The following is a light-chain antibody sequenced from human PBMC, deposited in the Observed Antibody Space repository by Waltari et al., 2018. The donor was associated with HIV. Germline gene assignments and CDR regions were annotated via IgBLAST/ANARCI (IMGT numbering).Light chain of an antibody. CDR3: SSYSITKNLL. Sequence: QSALPQPASVSGSPGQSITISCTATGGDIGVFESLSWYQQYPHKAPQLIIYGVTNRPFGVSSRFSGSKSGDTASLTISGLRTEDEAEYYCSSYSITKNLLFGGGTTLTVL. CDR1: GGDIGVFES. V-gene: IGLV2-14*01. CDR2: GVT. J-gene: IGLJ2*01.